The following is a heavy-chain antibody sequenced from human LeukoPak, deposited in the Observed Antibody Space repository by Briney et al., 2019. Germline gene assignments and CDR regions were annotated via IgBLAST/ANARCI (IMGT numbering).Heavy chain of an antibody. CDR1: GGSISSSNW. D-gene: IGHD3-10*01. CDR3: ARDHGSGSPRAFDI. V-gene: IGHV4-4*02. Sequence: PSETLSLTCAVSGGSISSSNWWSWVRQPPGKGLEWIGEIYHSGSTNYNPSLKSRVTISVDKSKNQFSLKLSSVTAADTAVYYCARDHGSGSPRAFDIWGQGTMVTVSS. J-gene: IGHJ3*02. CDR2: IYHSGST.